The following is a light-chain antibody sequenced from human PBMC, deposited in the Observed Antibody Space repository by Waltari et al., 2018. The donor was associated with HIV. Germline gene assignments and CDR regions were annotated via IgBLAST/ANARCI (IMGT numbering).Light chain of an antibody. V-gene: IGLV1-40*01. CDR1: SSNIGASKG. Sequence: QSVLTQPPSLSGSPGQRVTIPCTGNSSNIGASKGVPWYQQIPGRAPKLLIYGDSIRPSGVPDRISGSKSGTSASLTIAGLQDADESDLYCQSYDSRLSLSVFGGGTRLTVL. J-gene: IGLJ2*01. CDR2: GDS. CDR3: QSYDSRLSLSV.